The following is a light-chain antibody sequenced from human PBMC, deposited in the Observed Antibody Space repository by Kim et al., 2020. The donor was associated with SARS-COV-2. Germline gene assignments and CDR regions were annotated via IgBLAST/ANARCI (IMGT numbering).Light chain of an antibody. CDR2: AAS. J-gene: IGKJ4*01. CDR1: QAFRND. CDR3: LQHNTFPPT. V-gene: IGKV1-17*01. Sequence: DIQMTQSPSSLSASVGDRVTITCRASQAFRNDLVWYQQRPGKAHKRLIYAASTLQTGVPSRFSGSGSGAEFTLTINSLQPEDFATYYCLQHNTFPPTFGGGTRVDIK.